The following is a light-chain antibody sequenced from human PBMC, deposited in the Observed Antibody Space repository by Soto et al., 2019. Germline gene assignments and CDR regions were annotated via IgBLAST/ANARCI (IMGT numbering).Light chain of an antibody. CDR1: SSDVGGYNY. Sequence: QSVLTQPPSASGSPGQSVTISCTGTSSDVGGYNYVSWYQQHPGKAPKVMIYEVTKRPSGVPDRFSGSKSGSTASLTVSGLQAEDESDYYCSAYAGSTFVFGTGTKVTVL. CDR3: SAYAGSTFV. CDR2: EVT. J-gene: IGLJ1*01. V-gene: IGLV2-8*01.